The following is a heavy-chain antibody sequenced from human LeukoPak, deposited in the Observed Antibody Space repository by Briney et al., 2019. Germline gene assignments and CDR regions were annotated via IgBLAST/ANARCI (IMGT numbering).Heavy chain of an antibody. V-gene: IGHV3-53*01. Sequence: PGGSLRLSCAASGFPFSSNYMSGVRQAPGKGLEWVSVIYSGGSTYYADSVKGRFTISRDNSKNTLYLQMNSLRAEDTAVYYCARDGRRGYYDSSGYDWGQGTLVTVSS. CDR1: GFPFSSNY. D-gene: IGHD3-22*01. J-gene: IGHJ4*02. CDR2: IYSGGST. CDR3: ARDGRRGYYDSSGYD.